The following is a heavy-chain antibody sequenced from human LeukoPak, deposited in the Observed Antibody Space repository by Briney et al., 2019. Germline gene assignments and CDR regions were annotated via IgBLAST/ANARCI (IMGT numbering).Heavy chain of an antibody. V-gene: IGHV3-66*01. J-gene: IGHJ4*02. CDR1: GFTFSNYA. CDR2: IYSGGST. D-gene: IGHD3-22*01. CDR3: AGGKWLFLY. Sequence: GGSLRLSCAASGFTFSNYAMSWVRQAPGKGLEWVSVIYSGGSTYYADSVKGRFTISRDNSKNTLYLQMNSLRAEDTAVCYCAGGKWLFLYWGQGTLVTVSS.